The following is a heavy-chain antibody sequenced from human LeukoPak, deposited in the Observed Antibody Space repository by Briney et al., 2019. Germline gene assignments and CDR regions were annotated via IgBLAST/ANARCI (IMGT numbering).Heavy chain of an antibody. J-gene: IGHJ4*02. CDR2: ISFAGDKT. D-gene: IGHD3-22*01. V-gene: IGHV3-23*01. CDR3: AKRRASDGSGYRAFEF. CDR1: GFIFSRYD. Sequence: PGGSLRLSCAASGFIFSRYDMSWVRQPPEEGLEWVSTISFAGDKTAYTDSVKDRFIISRDNSKNTVYVQMNSLRAEDTAVYYCAKRRASDGSGYRAFEFWGQGTLVTVSS.